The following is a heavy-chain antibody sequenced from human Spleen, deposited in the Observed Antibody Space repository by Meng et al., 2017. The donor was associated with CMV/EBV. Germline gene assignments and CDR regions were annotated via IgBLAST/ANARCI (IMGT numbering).Heavy chain of an antibody. CDR2: VNPNSGGT. D-gene: IGHD7-27*01. J-gene: IGHJ4*02. CDR3: ARDNNWGPDY. V-gene: IGHV1-2*02. CDR1: GYTFGGHY. Sequence: ASVKVSCKTTGYTFGGHYLHWVRQAPGKGLEWVGWVNPNSGGTNYAQKFQGRVTMTRDMSINTAYMELRRLTSDDTAVYYCARDNNWGPDYWGQGTLVTVSS.